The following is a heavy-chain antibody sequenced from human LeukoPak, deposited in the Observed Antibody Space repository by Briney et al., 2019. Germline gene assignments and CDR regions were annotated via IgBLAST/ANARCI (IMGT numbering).Heavy chain of an antibody. Sequence: PGGSLRLSCAASGFTFSNAWMNWVRQAPGKGLEWVGRIKRKTDGGTKGYAAPVKGRFTISRDDSKNTLYLQMNSLKIEDTAVYYCTTGGYYYGSGSFTYTTGLDHWGKGPLVTVSS. CDR2: IKRKTDGGTK. J-gene: IGHJ4*02. CDR3: TTGGYYYGSGSFTYTTGLDH. D-gene: IGHD3-10*01. V-gene: IGHV3-15*05. CDR1: GFTFSNAW.